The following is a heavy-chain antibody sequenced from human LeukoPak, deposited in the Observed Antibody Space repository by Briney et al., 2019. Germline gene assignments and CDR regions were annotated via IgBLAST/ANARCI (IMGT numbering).Heavy chain of an antibody. Sequence: PSETLSLTCTVSGYSISSGYNWRWIRQPPGEGLEWIGSIYHSGSTNYNPSLKGRVTISVDTSKNQFSLKLSSVTAADTAVYYCARLRYYGSGSYFGFSYMDVWGKGTTVTISS. J-gene: IGHJ6*03. CDR1: GYSISSGYN. CDR2: IYHSGST. CDR3: ARLRYYGSGSYFGFSYMDV. V-gene: IGHV4-38-2*02. D-gene: IGHD3-10*01.